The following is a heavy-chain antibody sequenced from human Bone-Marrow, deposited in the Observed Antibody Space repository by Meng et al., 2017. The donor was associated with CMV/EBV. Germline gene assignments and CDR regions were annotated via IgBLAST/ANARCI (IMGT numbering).Heavy chain of an antibody. CDR1: GFTFSSYA. V-gene: IGHV3-23*01. D-gene: IGHD2-2*01. CDR2: ISGSGGST. Sequence: ETLSLTCAASGFTFSSYAMSWVRQAPGKGLEWVSAISGSGGSTYYADSVKGRFTISRDNSKNTLYLQMNSLRAEDTAVYYCAKAGCQRSSTSCSGYFDYWGQGTLVTVSS. J-gene: IGHJ4*02. CDR3: AKAGCQRSSTSCSGYFDY.